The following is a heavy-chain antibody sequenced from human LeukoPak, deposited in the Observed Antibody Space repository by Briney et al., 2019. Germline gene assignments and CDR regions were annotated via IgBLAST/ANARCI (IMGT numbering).Heavy chain of an antibody. J-gene: IGHJ4*02. CDR2: ISSSGSTI. Sequence: NPGGSLRLSCAASGFTFSDYYMSWIRQAPGKGLEWVSYISSSGSTIYYADSVKGRFIISRDNAKNSLYLQMNSLRAEDTAVYYCARDRMFGGYDLALEFDYWGQGTLVTVSS. V-gene: IGHV3-11*04. CDR1: GFTFSDYY. CDR3: ARDRMFGGYDLALEFDY. D-gene: IGHD5-12*01.